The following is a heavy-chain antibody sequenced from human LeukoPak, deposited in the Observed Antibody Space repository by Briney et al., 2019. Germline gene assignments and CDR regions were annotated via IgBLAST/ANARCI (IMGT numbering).Heavy chain of an antibody. V-gene: IGHV4-4*02. CDR2: IYHSGSA. Sequence: PSGTLSLTCAVSGGSITSGNWWTWVRQPPGKGPEWSGEIYHSGSANYNPSLKSRLIISVDKSKNKFSLSLSSVTAADTAVYYCARMIAVSGGEWFDPWGQGTLVTVSS. J-gene: IGHJ5*02. D-gene: IGHD6-19*01. CDR3: ARMIAVSGGEWFDP. CDR1: GGSITSGNW.